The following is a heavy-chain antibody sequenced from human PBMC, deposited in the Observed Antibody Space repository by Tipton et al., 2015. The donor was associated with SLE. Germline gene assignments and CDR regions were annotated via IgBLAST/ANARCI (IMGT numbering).Heavy chain of an antibody. CDR2: FSHTGST. V-gene: IGHV4-39*07. D-gene: IGHD3-16*01. CDR3: ARDVWGYWYFDL. CDR1: GDSVSNTDYY. J-gene: IGHJ2*01. Sequence: GLVKPSETLSLTCTVSGDSVSNTDYYWGWFRQPPGKGLEWIGSFSHTGSTYYNPSLKSRVTISVDTSNDQFSLNLTSVTAADTAVYYCARDVWGYWYFDLWGSGTPVTVSS.